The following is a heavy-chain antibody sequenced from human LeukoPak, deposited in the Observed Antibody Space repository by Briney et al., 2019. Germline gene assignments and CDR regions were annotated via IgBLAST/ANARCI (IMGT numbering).Heavy chain of an antibody. CDR1: GFTFRTYE. D-gene: IGHD6-13*01. CDR3: ARDQIASDIDY. Sequence: GGSLRLSCAASGFTFRTYEMNWVGQSPGKGLEWVSYISSSGDFIYYADSVKGRFTISRDNAKNSLYLQMSSLRAEDTAVYFCARDQIASDIDYWGQGTLSPSPQ. V-gene: IGHV3-48*03. CDR2: ISSSGDFI. J-gene: IGHJ4*02.